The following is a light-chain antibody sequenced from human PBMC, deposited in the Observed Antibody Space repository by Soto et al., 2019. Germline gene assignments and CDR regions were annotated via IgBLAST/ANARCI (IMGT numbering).Light chain of an antibody. CDR2: VNSDGSH. J-gene: IGLJ1*01. CDR1: SGHSNSP. V-gene: IGLV4-69*02. CDR3: QAWVTGIQV. Sequence: QSVLTQSPSASASLGASVKLTCTLSSGHSNSPITWHQQQPEKGPHYLMKVNSDGSHSKGEGIPDRFSGSSSGAERYLTISSLQSEDEGDYYCQAWVTGIQVFGTGTKLTVL.